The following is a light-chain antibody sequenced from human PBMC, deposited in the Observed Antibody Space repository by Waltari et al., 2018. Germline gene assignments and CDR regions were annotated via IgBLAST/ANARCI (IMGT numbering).Light chain of an antibody. CDR3: QHYVRLPVT. Sequence: EIMLTQSPGTLSLSPGERATLPCRTRQSIGRYLAWYQRKPGQGPRPLIYGASSRATDIPDRFSGRGSGTDFSLTINRLEPEDSALYYCQHYVRLPVTFGQGTKVEIK. CDR1: QSIGRY. J-gene: IGKJ1*01. V-gene: IGKV3-20*01. CDR2: GAS.